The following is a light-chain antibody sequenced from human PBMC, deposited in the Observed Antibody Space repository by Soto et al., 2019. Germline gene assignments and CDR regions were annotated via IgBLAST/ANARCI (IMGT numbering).Light chain of an antibody. J-gene: IGKJ4*01. CDR1: QNVNSN. CDR2: GAY. CDR3: QQYNSWPPLP. Sequence: EIVMTQSPANVSVSPGERATLSCRASQNVNSNLAWYQQKPGQPPRLLIYGAYTRATGVPARFSGSGSGTEFTLTINSLQSEDFAVYYCQQYNSWPPLPFGGGTKVDIK. V-gene: IGKV3-15*01.